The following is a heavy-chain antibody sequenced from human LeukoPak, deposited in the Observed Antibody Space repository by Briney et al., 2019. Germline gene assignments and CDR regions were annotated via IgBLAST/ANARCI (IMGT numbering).Heavy chain of an antibody. CDR1: GGSISSSSYY. CDR2: IYYTGST. V-gene: IGHV4-39*01. J-gene: IGHJ4*02. CDR3: ARASNYVDILY. D-gene: IGHD3-16*01. Sequence: SETLSLTCTVSGGSISSSSYYWGWIRQPPGKGLEWIGTIYYTGSTYYNPFLKSRVTISIDTSKNQFSLRLSSVTAADTAVYFCARASNYVDILYWGQGTLVTVS.